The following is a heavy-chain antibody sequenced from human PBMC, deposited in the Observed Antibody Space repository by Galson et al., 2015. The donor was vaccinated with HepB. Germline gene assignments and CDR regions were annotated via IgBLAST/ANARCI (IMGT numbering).Heavy chain of an antibody. CDR3: ARDRDYRFDY. CDR2: ISANSGDT. D-gene: IGHD4/OR15-4a*01. Sequence: SCKASGYTFTTNGINWVRQAPGQGLEWMGWISANSGDTRYAQNLQGRVTLTRDTSTGTAYLELRSLRSDDTAAYYCARDRDYRFDYWGQGTLVTVSS. V-gene: IGHV1-18*04. CDR1: GYTFTTNG. J-gene: IGHJ4*02.